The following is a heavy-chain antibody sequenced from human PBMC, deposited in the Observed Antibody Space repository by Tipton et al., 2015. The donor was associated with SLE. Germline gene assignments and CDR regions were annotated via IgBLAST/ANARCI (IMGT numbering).Heavy chain of an antibody. D-gene: IGHD6-13*01. J-gene: IGHJ3*02. Sequence: LRLSCTVSGGSISSYYWSWIRQPPGKGMEWIGYIYYSGSTNYNPSLKSRVTISVDTSKNQFSLKLSSVTAADTAVYYCARVSPVAAAGTGAFDIWGQGTMVTVSS. CDR3: ARVSPVAAAGTGAFDI. V-gene: IGHV4-59*01. CDR1: GGSISSYY. CDR2: IYYSGST.